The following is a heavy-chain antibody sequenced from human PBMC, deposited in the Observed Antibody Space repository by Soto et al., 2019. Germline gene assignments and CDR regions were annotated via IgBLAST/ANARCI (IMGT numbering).Heavy chain of an antibody. CDR1: GFTFSSYA. V-gene: IGHV3-23*01. D-gene: IGHD6-19*01. CDR3: AKGSLQWLVQFGY. J-gene: IGHJ4*02. CDR2: ISGSGGST. Sequence: EVQLLESGGGLVQPGGSLRLSCAASGFTFSSYAMSWVRQAPGKGLEWVSAISGSGGSTYYADSVKGRFTISRDNSKNTLYPQMNSLRAEDTAVYYCAKGSLQWLVQFGYWGQGTLVTVSS.